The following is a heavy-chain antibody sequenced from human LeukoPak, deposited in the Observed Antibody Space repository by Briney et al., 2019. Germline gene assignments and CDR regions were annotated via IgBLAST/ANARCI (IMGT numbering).Heavy chain of an antibody. CDR2: IHRSGST. Sequence: SETLSLTCTVSPDSTTSNFWSWVRQPPGKGLEWIGEIHRSGSTNYNPSLQSRVTIARDRSKNPIALELSSVTAADTAVYYCAREIVGGFNPGAYWGQGTLVTVSS. V-gene: IGHV4-4*02. J-gene: IGHJ4*02. CDR3: AREIVGGFNPGAY. D-gene: IGHD1-14*01. CDR1: PDSTTSNF.